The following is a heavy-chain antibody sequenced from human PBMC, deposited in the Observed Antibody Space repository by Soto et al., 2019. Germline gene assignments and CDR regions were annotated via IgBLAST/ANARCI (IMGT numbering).Heavy chain of an antibody. J-gene: IGHJ4*02. Sequence: QLQLQESGPGLVKPSETLSLTCTVSGGSISGSSYYWGWIRQPPGKGLEWIGSIYYSGSTYYNPSLKSRVTISVDTSKNQFSLKLSSVTAADTAVYNCASHTPAISISHHSGQGTLVTVSS. CDR2: IYYSGST. D-gene: IGHD2-15*01. CDR3: ASHTPAISISHH. V-gene: IGHV4-39*01. CDR1: GGSISGSSYY.